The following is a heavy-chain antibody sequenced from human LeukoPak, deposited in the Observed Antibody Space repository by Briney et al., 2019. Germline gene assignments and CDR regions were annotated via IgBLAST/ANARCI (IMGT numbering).Heavy chain of an antibody. CDR1: GYTFIDYY. Sequence: GASVKVSCKASGYTFIDYYMHWVRQAPGQGLEWMGWINPNSGETNYAQKFQGRVTMTRDTSISTAYMDLSSLRYDDTAVYYCARGSARVVPAAIDDYWGQGTLVTVSS. CDR3: ARGSARVVPAAIDDY. D-gene: IGHD2-2*01. V-gene: IGHV1-2*02. CDR2: INPNSGET. J-gene: IGHJ4*02.